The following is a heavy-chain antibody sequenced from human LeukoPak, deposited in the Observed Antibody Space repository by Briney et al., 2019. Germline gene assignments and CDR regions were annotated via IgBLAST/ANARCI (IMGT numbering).Heavy chain of an antibody. J-gene: IGHJ4*02. CDR1: GFTFSSYA. CDR2: ISGSGGST. Sequence: RSGGSLRLSCAASGFTFSSYAMSWVRQAPGKGLEWVSAISGSGGSTYYADSVKGRFAISRDNSKNTLYLQMNSLRAEDTAVYYCAKSVIRFLEWSLIEDYWGQGTLVTVSS. CDR3: AKSVIRFLEWSLIEDY. D-gene: IGHD3-3*01. V-gene: IGHV3-23*01.